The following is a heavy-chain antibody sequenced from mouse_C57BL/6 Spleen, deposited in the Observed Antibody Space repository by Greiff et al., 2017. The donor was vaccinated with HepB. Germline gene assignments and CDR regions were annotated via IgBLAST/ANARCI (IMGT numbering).Heavy chain of an antibody. CDR2: IHPNSGST. CDR1: GYTFTSYW. J-gene: IGHJ3*01. CDR3: ARGGSSSFAY. Sequence: VQLQQPGAELVKPGASVKLSCKASGYTFTSYWMHWVKQRPGQGLEWIGMIHPNSGSTNYNEKFKSKATLTVDKSSSTAYMQLSSLTSEDSAVYYCARGGSSSFAYWGQGTLVTVSA. D-gene: IGHD1-1*01. V-gene: IGHV1-64*01.